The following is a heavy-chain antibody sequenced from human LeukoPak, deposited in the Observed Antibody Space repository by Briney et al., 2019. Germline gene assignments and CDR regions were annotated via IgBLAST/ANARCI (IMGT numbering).Heavy chain of an antibody. CDR1: GGSFSVYY. D-gene: IGHD3-16*02. CDR3: ASSQFTFGAIIVWTFDY. Sequence: PSETLSLTCAVYGGSFSVYYWSWIRQPAGKGREWIGRIYTSGSTNYNPSLKGEVTMSVDTSKNQFSLKLSSVTAEHTAVYYSASSQFTFGAIIVWTFDYWGDGTLVTVSS. J-gene: IGHJ4*01. CDR2: IYTSGST. V-gene: IGHV4-59*10.